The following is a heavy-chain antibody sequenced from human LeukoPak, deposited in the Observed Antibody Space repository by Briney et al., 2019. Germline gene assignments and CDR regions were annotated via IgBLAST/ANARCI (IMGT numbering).Heavy chain of an antibody. D-gene: IGHD1-26*01. V-gene: IGHV1-2*02. CDR1: GYTSTGYY. J-gene: IGHJ6*03. CDR2: INPNSGGT. Sequence: ASVKVSCKASGYTSTGYYMHWVRQAPGQGLEWMGWINPNSGGTNYAQKFQGRVTMTRDTSISTAYMELSRLRSDDTAVYYCARDTLPVGAYYYYMDVWGKGTTVTISS. CDR3: ARDTLPVGAYYYYMDV.